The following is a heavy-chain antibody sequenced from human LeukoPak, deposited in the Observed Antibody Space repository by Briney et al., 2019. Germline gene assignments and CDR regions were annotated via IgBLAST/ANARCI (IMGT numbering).Heavy chain of an antibody. CDR2: ISYDGSNK. CDR3: AKDHYYDSSGFGGIDY. CDR1: GFTFSSYS. J-gene: IGHJ4*02. Sequence: GRSLRLSCAASGFTFSSYSMHWVRQAPGKGLEWVAVISYDGSNKYYADSVKGRFTISRDNSKNTLYLQMNSLRAEDTAVYYCAKDHYYDSSGFGGIDYWGQGTLVTVSS. D-gene: IGHD3-22*01. V-gene: IGHV3-30*18.